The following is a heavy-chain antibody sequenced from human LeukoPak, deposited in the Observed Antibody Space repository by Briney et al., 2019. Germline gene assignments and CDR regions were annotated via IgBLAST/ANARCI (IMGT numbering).Heavy chain of an antibody. V-gene: IGHV3-48*03. CDR1: GFTFSSYE. J-gene: IGHJ4*02. Sequence: SGGSLRLSCAASGFTFSSYEMNWVRQAPGKGLEWVSYISGSGSSIQYADSVKGRFTISRDNAKNSLYLQMNSLRAEDTAVYYCAREEDHYYGSGRPPGYWGRGTLVTVSS. CDR2: ISGSGSSI. D-gene: IGHD3-10*01. CDR3: AREEDHYYGSGRPPGY.